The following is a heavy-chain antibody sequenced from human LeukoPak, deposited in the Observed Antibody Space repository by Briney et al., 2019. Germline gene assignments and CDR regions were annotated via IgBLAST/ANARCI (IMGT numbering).Heavy chain of an antibody. CDR3: ARENSMDYFRGPFDPFDI. J-gene: IGHJ3*02. CDR1: GFTFSDYY. V-gene: IGHV3-11*01. Sequence: GGSLRLSCAASGFTFSDYYMSWIRQAPGKGLEWVSYISSSGSTIYYADSVKGRFTISRDNAKNSLYLQMNSLRAEDTAVYYCARENSMDYFRGPFDPFDIWGQGTMVTVSS. D-gene: IGHD3-10*01. CDR2: ISSSGSTI.